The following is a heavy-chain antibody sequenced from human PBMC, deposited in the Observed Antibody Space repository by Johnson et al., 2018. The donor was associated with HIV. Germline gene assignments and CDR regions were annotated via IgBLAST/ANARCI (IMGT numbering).Heavy chain of an antibody. J-gene: IGHJ3*02. D-gene: IGHD3-10*01. V-gene: IGHV3-7*01. CDR3: ARPDLGLWFRESNAFDI. Sequence: VQLVESGGGLVQPGGSLRLSCAASGFTFSIYWMTWVRQAPRKGLAWVANIKQDGSEKYYVDSVKGRFTISRDNAKNSLYLQMNSLRAEDTAVYYCARPDLGLWFRESNAFDIWGQGTMVTVSS. CDR2: IKQDGSEK. CDR1: GFTFSIYW.